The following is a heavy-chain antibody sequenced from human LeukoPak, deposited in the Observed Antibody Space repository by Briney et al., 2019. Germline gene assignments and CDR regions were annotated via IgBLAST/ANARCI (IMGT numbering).Heavy chain of an antibody. CDR1: GFTFSSSA. V-gene: IGHV3-23*01. CDR3: ASHERGYSYGPDY. J-gene: IGHJ4*02. D-gene: IGHD5-18*01. Sequence: GGSLRLSCAASGFTFSSSAMSWVRQVPGKGLEWVSAITGSGGTTYYADSVKGRFTISRDTSKNTLYLQMNSLRAEDTAVYYCASHERGYSYGPDYWGQGTLVTVSS. CDR2: ITGSGGTT.